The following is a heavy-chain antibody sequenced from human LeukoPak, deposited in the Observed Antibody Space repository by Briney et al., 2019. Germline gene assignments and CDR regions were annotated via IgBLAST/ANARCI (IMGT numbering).Heavy chain of an antibody. CDR3: AKDRGGGYEAPFDP. D-gene: IGHD5-12*01. CDR2: ISGSGGST. V-gene: IGHV3-23*01. CDR1: GFTVSSSY. Sequence: PGGSLRLSCAASGFTVSSSYMSWVRQAPGKGLEWVSAISGSGGSTYYADSVKGRFTISRDNSKNTLYLQMNSLRAEDTAVYYCAKDRGGGYEAPFDPWDQGTLVTVSS. J-gene: IGHJ5*02.